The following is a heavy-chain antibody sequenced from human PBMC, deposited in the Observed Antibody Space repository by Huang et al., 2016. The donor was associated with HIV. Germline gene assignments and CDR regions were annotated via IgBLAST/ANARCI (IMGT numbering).Heavy chain of an antibody. Sequence: QVRLQQSGPGLLTPSQTLSLTCAISGDSVSANRVTWNWIRQSPSGGLGWVGRTDYRAKWYNDYAESLKSRITIDTDISKNHFSLQLKSVVTEDTAVYFCARGHDFYYDKTGYSFDYWGQGSLVTVST. CDR1: GDSVSANRVT. D-gene: IGHD3-9*01. J-gene: IGHJ4*02. CDR3: ARGHDFYYDKTGYSFDY. V-gene: IGHV6-1*01. CDR2: TDYRAKWYN.